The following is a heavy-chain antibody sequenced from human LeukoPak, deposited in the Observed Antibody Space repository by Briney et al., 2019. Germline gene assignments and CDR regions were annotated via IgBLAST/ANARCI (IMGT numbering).Heavy chain of an antibody. CDR3: ARRGSSWYDWSANWFDP. J-gene: IGHJ5*02. CDR1: GGSISSYY. V-gene: IGHV4-59*08. Sequence: SETLSLTCTVSGGSISSYYWSWIQQPPGKGLEWIGYIYYSGSTNYNPSLKSRVTISVDTSKNQFSLKLSSVTAADTAVYYCARRGSSWYDWSANWFDPWGQGTLVTVSS. CDR2: IYYSGST. D-gene: IGHD6-13*01.